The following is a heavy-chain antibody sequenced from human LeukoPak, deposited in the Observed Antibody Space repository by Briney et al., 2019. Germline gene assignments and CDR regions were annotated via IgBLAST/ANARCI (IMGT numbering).Heavy chain of an antibody. J-gene: IGHJ3*02. CDR2: TKGDGSEK. CDR1: GFTFSSYW. D-gene: IGHD3-10*01. V-gene: IGHV3-7*01. Sequence: PGGSLRLSCAASGFTFSSYWMSWVRQAPGKGLEWVANTKGDGSEKYYVDSVKGRFTISRDNARSSLYLQMNSLRAEDTAVYYCARRKSKGYKDDAFDIWGQGTMVTVST. CDR3: ARRKSKGYKDDAFDI.